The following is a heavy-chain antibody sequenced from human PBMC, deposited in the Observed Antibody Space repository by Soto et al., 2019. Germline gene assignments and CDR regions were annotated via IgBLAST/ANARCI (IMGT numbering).Heavy chain of an antibody. V-gene: IGHV3-74*01. CDR1: GFTFKTYW. D-gene: IGHD3-22*01. CDR3: AREVTMIVVVINLDYYGMDV. CDR2: INSDGSGT. J-gene: IGHJ6*02. Sequence: EVQLVESGGGLVQPGGSLRLSCAASGFTFKTYWMHWVRQAPGEGLVWVSRINSDGSGTNYADSVTGRFTISRDNAKNTLYLQMNSLRAEDTAVYYCAREVTMIVVVINLDYYGMDVWGQGTTVTVSS.